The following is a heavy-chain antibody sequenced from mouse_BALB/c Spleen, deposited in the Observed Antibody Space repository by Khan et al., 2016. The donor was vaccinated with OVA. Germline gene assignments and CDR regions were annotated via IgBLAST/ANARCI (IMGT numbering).Heavy chain of an antibody. CDR3: AREGYDGYYRAWFAY. V-gene: IGHV1-80*01. Sequence: QVQLQQSGAELVRPGSSVKISCKASGHAFSNYWMNWVKQRPGQGLEWIGQIYPGDGNTHYNGNFKGKATLTVDKSSSTAYMQLSSLPSEDSAVYFCAREGYDGYYRAWFAYWGQGTLVTVS. J-gene: IGHJ3*01. CDR2: IYPGDGNT. D-gene: IGHD2-3*01. CDR1: GHAFSNYW.